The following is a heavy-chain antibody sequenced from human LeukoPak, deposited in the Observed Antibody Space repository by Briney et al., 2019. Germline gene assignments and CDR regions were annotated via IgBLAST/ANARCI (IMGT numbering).Heavy chain of an antibody. J-gene: IGHJ3*02. CDR3: AKMGRMRRSDAFDI. V-gene: IGHV3-23*01. CDR1: AFTFSNYA. Sequence: GGSLRLSCAASAFTFSNYAMGWVRQAPGKGLEWVSLMSGSSTYYADSVRGRFTISRDNSKNTLCLQMNSLRAEDTAVYYCAKMGRMRRSDAFDIWGQGTMVTVSS. CDR2: MSGSST.